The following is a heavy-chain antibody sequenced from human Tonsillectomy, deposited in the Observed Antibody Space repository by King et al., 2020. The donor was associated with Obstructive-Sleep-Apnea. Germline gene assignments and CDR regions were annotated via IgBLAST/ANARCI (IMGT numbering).Heavy chain of an antibody. CDR1: GFSFRDYY. Sequence: QLVQSGGGLVQPGGSLRLSCTASGFSFRDYYIDWFRQAPGKGLEWVGRIRKKTKGYSTDYAASVNGRFSITRDDPKNAVSLQMSSLKTEATTVYYCVRGNYYDAIGESLDAFDIWGQGTLGTVSS. D-gene: IGHD3-16*01. V-gene: IGHV3-72*01. CDR2: IRKKTKGYST. CDR3: VRGNYYDAIGESLDAFDI. J-gene: IGHJ3*02.